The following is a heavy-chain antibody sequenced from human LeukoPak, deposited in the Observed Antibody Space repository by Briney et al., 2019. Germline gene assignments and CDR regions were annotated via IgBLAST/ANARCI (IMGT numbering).Heavy chain of an antibody. CDR1: GYTFTSYD. CDR2: MNPNSGNT. D-gene: IGHD5-24*01. Sequence: ASVKVSCKAYGYTFTSYDINWVRQATGQGLEWMGWMNPNSGNTGYAQKFQGRVTMTRNTSISTAYMELSSLRSEDTAVYYCARMATIIDYYYYYGMDVWGQGTTVTVSS. J-gene: IGHJ6*02. CDR3: ARMATIIDYYYYYGMDV. V-gene: IGHV1-8*01.